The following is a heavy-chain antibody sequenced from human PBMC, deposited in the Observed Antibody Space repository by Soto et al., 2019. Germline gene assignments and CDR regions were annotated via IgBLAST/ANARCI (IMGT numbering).Heavy chain of an antibody. V-gene: IGHV1-24*01. Sequence: QVQLVQSGAEVKKPGASVKVSCKVSGYTLTELSLHWVRQAPGKGLEWMGGFDPEDGETIYAQKFQGRVTMTEDTSTDTAYMELSSLRSEDTAVYYCATLLFCCSGGSCYENFDYWGQGTLVTVSS. D-gene: IGHD2-15*01. CDR2: FDPEDGET. J-gene: IGHJ4*02. CDR3: ATLLFCCSGGSCYENFDY. CDR1: GYTLTELS.